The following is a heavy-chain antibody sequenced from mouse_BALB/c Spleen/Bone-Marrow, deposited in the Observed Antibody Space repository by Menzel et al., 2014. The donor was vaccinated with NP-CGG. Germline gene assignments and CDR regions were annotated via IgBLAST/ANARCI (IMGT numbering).Heavy chain of an antibody. CDR1: GYTFTSYY. J-gene: IGHJ4*01. D-gene: IGHD2-3*01. V-gene: IGHV1S81*02. Sequence: QVQLQQSGAELVKPGASVKLSCEASGYTFTSYYMYWVKQRPGQGLEWIGGINPSNGGTNFNEKFKSKATLTVDKSSSTAYMQLSSLTSEDSAVYYCTRYGYDPLYAMDYWGQATSVTVSS. CDR2: INPSNGGT. CDR3: TRYGYDPLYAMDY.